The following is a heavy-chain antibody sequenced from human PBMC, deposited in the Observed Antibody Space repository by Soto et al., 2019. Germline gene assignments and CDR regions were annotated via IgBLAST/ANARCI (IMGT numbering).Heavy chain of an antibody. CDR3: AREEDSSGRGYYGMDV. CDR1: GFTFSSYG. Sequence: QVQLVESGGGVVQPGRSLRLSCAASGFTFSSYGMYWVRQAPGKGLEWVAVIWYDGSNKYYADSVKGRFTISRDNSKNTLYLQMNSLRAEDTAVYYCAREEDSSGRGYYGMDVWGQETTVTVSS. V-gene: IGHV3-33*01. CDR2: IWYDGSNK. D-gene: IGHD6-19*01. J-gene: IGHJ6*02.